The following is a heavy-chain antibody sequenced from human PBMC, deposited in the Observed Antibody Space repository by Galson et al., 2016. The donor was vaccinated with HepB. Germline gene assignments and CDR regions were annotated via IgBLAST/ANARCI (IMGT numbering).Heavy chain of an antibody. J-gene: IGHJ4*02. CDR1: RFTFSSHW. D-gene: IGHD6-13*01. Sequence: SLRLSCAASRFTFSSHWVHWVRQAPGKGLVWVSGINSDGTNINYADSVKGRFTISRDNANTSLYLQMNSPKAEVTALYYCAREGFSEKIAAAGLDSWGQVTLVIVSS. CDR3: AREGFSEKIAAAGLDS. CDR2: INSDGTNI. V-gene: IGHV3-74*01.